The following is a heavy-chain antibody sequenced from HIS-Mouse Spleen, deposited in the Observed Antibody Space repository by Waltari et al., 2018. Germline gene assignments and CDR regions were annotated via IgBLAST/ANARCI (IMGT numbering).Heavy chain of an antibody. J-gene: IGHJ2*01. CDR1: GGSISSSSYY. D-gene: IGHD6-13*01. CDR3: AREIPYSSSWYDWYFDL. V-gene: IGHV4-39*07. Sequence: QLQLQESGPGLVKPSETLSLTCTVSGGSISSSSYYWGWIRQPPGKGLEWIGGIYYSGSTYYNPALKSRVTISVDTSKNQFSLKLSSVTAAVTAVYYCAREIPYSSSWYDWYFDLWGRGTLVTVSS. CDR2: IYYSGST.